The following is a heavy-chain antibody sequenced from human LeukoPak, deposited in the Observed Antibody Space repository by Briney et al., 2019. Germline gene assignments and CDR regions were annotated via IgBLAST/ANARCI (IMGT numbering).Heavy chain of an antibody. J-gene: IGHJ2*01. CDR1: GGSFSGYY. V-gene: IGHV4-34*01. CDR2: INHSGST. Sequence: PSETLSLTCAVYGGSFSGYYWSWIRQPPGKGLEWIGEINHSGSTNYNPSLKSRVTISVDTSKNQFSLKLSSVTAADPAVYYCWSLLRYFDWLTTYWYFDLWGRGTLVTVSS. CDR3: WSLLRYFDWLTTYWYFDL. D-gene: IGHD3-9*01.